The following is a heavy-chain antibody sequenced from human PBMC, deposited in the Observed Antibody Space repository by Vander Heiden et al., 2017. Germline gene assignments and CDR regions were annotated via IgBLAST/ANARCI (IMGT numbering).Heavy chain of an antibody. Sequence: EVQLVESGGGLVKPGGSLRLSCAASGFTFSSYSMNWVRQAPGKGLEWVSSISSSSSYIYYADSVKGRFTISRDNAKNSLYLQMNSLRAEDTAVYYCARLPTNTRGSYRYRVDYWGQGTLVTVSS. V-gene: IGHV3-21*01. J-gene: IGHJ4*02. CDR3: ARLPTNTRGSYRYRVDY. D-gene: IGHD3-16*02. CDR1: GFTFSSYS. CDR2: ISSSSSYI.